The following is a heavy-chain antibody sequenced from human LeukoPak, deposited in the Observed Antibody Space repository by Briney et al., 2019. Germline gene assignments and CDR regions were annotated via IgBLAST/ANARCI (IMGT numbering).Heavy chain of an antibody. CDR3: ARAYGDLYFVY. V-gene: IGHV4-4*07. Sequence: PSETLSLTCTVSGGSIITYYGSWIRQPAGKGLEWIGRIYSSGRPNYHPPLESRVTMSVDTSKNQFSLNLTSVTAADTAVYYCARAYGDLYFVYWGQGILVTVSS. D-gene: IGHD4-17*01. CDR1: GGSIITYY. J-gene: IGHJ4*02. CDR2: IYSSGRP.